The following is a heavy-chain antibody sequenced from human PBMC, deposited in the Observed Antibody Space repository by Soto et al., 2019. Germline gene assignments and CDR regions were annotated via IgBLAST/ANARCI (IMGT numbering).Heavy chain of an antibody. CDR3: ASSPAFSSSWYGIPPDPSHGMDV. D-gene: IGHD6-13*01. V-gene: IGHV1-46*01. CDR2: INRSVGIT. Sequence: QMQLVQSGAEVKRPGASVRVSCKSSGYTFTSFYIHWARQAPGQGHEWMGIINRSVGITNFAQRFQGRVTMTRDMSTNTLYMELSSLKSDDTAVYYCASSPAFSSSWYGIPPDPSHGMDVWGQGTTVTVS. J-gene: IGHJ6*02. CDR1: GYTFTSFY.